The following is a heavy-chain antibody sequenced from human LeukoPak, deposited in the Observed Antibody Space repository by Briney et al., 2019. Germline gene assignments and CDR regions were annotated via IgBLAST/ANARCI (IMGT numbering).Heavy chain of an antibody. CDR2: IHYSGST. Sequence: SETLSLTCTVSGGSISSSSYYWGWIRQPPGKGLEWIGSIHYSGSTNYNPSLKSRVTISVDTSKNQFSLKLSSVTAADTAVYYCARSGDILTNLDYWGQGTLVTVSS. D-gene: IGHD3-9*01. CDR1: GGSISSSSYY. V-gene: IGHV4-39*07. J-gene: IGHJ4*02. CDR3: ARSGDILTNLDY.